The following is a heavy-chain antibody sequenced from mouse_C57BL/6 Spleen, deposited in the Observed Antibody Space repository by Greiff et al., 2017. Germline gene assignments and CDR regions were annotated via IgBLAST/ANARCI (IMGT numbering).Heavy chain of an antibody. Sequence: VQLKESGAELVKPGASVKMSCKASGYTFTTYPIEWMKQNHGKSLEWIGNFHPYNDDTKYNEKFKGKATLTVEKSSSTVYLELSRLTSDDSAVYYCARRGYYGSFYAMDYWGQGTSVTVSS. CDR2: FHPYNDDT. CDR1: GYTFTTYP. J-gene: IGHJ4*01. CDR3: ARRGYYGSFYAMDY. D-gene: IGHD1-1*01. V-gene: IGHV1-47*01.